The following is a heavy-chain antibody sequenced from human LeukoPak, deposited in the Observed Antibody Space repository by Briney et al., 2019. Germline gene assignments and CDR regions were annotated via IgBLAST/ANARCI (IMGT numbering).Heavy chain of an antibody. CDR2: ISGSGGST. Sequence: PGGSLRLSCAASGFTFSSYAMSWVPQAPGKGVEWVSAISGSGGSTYYAYSEKGRFTISRDNPKNTLYLQMNSLRAEDTAVYYCAKDRGYDILTGRSDYWGQGTLVTVSS. CDR3: AKDRGYDILTGRSDY. J-gene: IGHJ4*02. D-gene: IGHD3-9*01. V-gene: IGHV3-23*01. CDR1: GFTFSSYA.